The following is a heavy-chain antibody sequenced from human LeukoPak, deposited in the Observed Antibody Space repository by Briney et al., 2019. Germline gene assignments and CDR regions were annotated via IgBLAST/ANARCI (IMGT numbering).Heavy chain of an antibody. J-gene: IGHJ4*02. V-gene: IGHV4-59*12. CDR1: GGSMSSYY. CDR2: IYYTGST. CDR3: ARDVYEPGGY. D-gene: IGHD5/OR15-5a*01. Sequence: SETLSLTCTVSGGSMSSYYWSWLRQPPGKGLEWIGYIYYTGSTNYNPSLKSRVTITVDTSKNQFSLELSSVTAADTAVYYCARDVYEPGGYWGQGTLVTVSS.